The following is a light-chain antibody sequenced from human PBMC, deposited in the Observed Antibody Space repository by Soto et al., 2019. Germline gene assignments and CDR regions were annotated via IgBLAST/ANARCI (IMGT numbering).Light chain of an antibody. CDR1: SSDVGGYNS. CDR3: SSYAGSNNLV. V-gene: IGLV2-8*01. J-gene: IGLJ2*01. Sequence: QSALTQPPSASGSPGQSVTISCTGTSSDVGGYNSVSWYQQHPGKAPKLVIYEVNKRPSGVPDRFSASKSDNTASLTVSGVQAEDEADYYCSSYAGSNNLVFGGGTKVTVL. CDR2: EVN.